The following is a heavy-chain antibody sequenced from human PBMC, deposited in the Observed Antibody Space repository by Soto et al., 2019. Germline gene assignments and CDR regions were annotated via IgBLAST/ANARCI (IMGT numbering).Heavy chain of an antibody. D-gene: IGHD1-26*01. J-gene: IGHJ4*02. Sequence: QVLLVESGGGVVQPGRSLRLSCAASGFTFSNYGMHWVRQAPGKGLQWVAVISDDGNNKYYADSVKGRFTISRDNSKNTLYLQMNSLRAEDTAVYYCGKDTEGYSGRGTYWGQGTLVTVSS. CDR1: GFTFSNYG. V-gene: IGHV3-30*18. CDR2: ISDDGNNK. CDR3: GKDTEGYSGRGTY.